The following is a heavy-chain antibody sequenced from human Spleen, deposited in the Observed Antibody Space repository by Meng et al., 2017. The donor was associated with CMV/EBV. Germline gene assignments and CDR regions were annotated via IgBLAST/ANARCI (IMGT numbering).Heavy chain of an antibody. CDR2: LYSGGNT. J-gene: IGHJ5*02. CDR1: GGSISSTSHY. V-gene: IGHV3-53*05. D-gene: IGHD3-9*01. CDR3: ARDRRGQYDILTGFFGAWWFDP. Sequence: ETLSLTCTVSGGSISSTSHYWGWIRQPPGKGLEWVSLLYSGGNTDYAESVKGRFAISRDNSKNTLYLQMNSLRIEDTAVYYCARDRRGQYDILTGFFGAWWFDPWGQGTQVTVSS.